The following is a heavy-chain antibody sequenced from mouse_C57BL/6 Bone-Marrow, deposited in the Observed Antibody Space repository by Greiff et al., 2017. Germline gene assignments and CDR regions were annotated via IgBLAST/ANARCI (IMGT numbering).Heavy chain of an antibody. Sequence: VQLQQPGAELVRPGSSVKLSCKASGYTFTSYWMDWVKQRPGQGLEWIGNIYPSDSETHYNQKFKDKATLTVDKSSSTAYMQLSSLTSEDSAVDYCARGDYGSGFDYGGQGTTLTVSS. D-gene: IGHD1-1*01. CDR1: GYTFTSYW. J-gene: IGHJ2*01. V-gene: IGHV1-61*01. CDR2: IYPSDSET. CDR3: ARGDYGSGFDY.